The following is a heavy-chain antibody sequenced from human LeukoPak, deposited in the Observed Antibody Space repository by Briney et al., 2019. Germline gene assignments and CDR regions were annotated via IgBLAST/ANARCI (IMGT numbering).Heavy chain of an antibody. CDR3: ARDYVHYDYVWGSYRLNY. CDR2: INPNSGGT. CDR1: GYTFTGYY. J-gene: IGHJ4*02. D-gene: IGHD3-16*02. Sequence: AAVKVSCKASGYTFTGYYMHWVRQAPGQGLAWMGWINPNSGGTNYAQKFQGRVTMTRDTSISTAYMELSRLRSDDTAVYYCARDYVHYDYVWGSYRLNYWGQGTLVTVSS. V-gene: IGHV1-2*02.